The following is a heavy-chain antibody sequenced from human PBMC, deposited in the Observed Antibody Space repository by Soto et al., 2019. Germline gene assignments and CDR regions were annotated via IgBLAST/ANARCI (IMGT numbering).Heavy chain of an antibody. CDR2: IYYSGST. Sequence: QGQLQESGPGLVKPSETLSLTGTVSGGSISSYSWTWIRQPPGKGLEWIGYIYYSGSTNYNPSLNIRVTISVDTSKNQCSLKLSFVTAADTAVYYCARREAGTFPGGDWFDPWGQGTLVTVSS. V-gene: IGHV4-59*01. D-gene: IGHD6-13*01. CDR3: ARREAGTFPGGDWFDP. CDR1: GGSISSYS. J-gene: IGHJ5*02.